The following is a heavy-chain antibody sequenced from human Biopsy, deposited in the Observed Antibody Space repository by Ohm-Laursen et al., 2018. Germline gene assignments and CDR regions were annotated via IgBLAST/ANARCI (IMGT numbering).Heavy chain of an antibody. CDR2: INPNSGNA. D-gene: IGHD3-9*01. CDR3: ARVPAYPSIDGYYGLDL. Sequence: SEKVSCKASGSTFAGYYLHWVRQAPGHGLEWMGWINPNSGNANYAQSFQGRLTVTRDTSISTAYMELTSLTFDDTAIYYCARVPAYPSIDGYYGLDLWGQGTTVIVSS. V-gene: IGHV1-2*02. CDR1: GSTFAGYY. J-gene: IGHJ6*02.